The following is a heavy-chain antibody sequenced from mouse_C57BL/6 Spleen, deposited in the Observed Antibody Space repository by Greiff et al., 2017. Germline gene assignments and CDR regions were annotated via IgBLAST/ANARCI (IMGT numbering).Heavy chain of an antibody. CDR2: IRNKANGYTT. CDR1: GFTFTDYY. J-gene: IGHJ1*03. V-gene: IGHV7-3*01. Sequence: EVMLVESGGGLVQPGGSLSLSCAASGFTFTDYYMSWVRQPPGKALEWLGFIRNKANGYTTEYSASVKGRFTISRDNSQSILYLQMNALRAEDSATYSCARRKDWYFDVWGTGTTVTVSS. CDR3: ARRKDWYFDV.